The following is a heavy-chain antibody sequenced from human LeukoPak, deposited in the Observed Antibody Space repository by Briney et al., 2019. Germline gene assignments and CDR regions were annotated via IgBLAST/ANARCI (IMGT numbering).Heavy chain of an antibody. CDR3: ARVDGYNRNFDY. CDR1: GYTFTSYG. J-gene: IGHJ4*02. D-gene: IGHD5-24*01. CDR2: ISAYNGNT. Sequence: ASVKVSCKASGYTFTSYGISWVRQAPGQGLEWMGWISAYNGNTNYAQKLQGRVTMTTDTSTSTVYMELSSLRSEDTAVYYCARVDGYNRNFDYWGQGTLVTVSS. V-gene: IGHV1-18*01.